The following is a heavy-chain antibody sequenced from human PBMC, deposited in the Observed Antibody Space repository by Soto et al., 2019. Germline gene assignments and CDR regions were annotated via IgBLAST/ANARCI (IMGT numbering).Heavy chain of an antibody. Sequence: SETLSLTCTVSGGSISSGGYYWSWIRQHPGKGLEWIGYIYYSGSTYYNPSLKSRVTISVDTSKNQFSLKLNSVTAADTAVYYCARRPIVATSGYFDYWGQGTLVTVSS. D-gene: IGHD5-12*01. J-gene: IGHJ4*02. CDR1: GGSISSGGYY. V-gene: IGHV4-31*03. CDR3: ARRPIVATSGYFDY. CDR2: IYYSGST.